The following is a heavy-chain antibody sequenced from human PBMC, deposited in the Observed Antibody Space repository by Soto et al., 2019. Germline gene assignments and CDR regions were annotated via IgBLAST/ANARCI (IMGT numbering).Heavy chain of an antibody. V-gene: IGHV1-3*01. Sequence: ASVKVSCKASGYTFTSYAMHWVRQAPGQRLEWMGWINAGNGNTKYSQKFQGRVTITRDTSASTAYMELSSLRSEDTAVYYCARESPERTYYYYYGMDVWGQGTTVTVSS. CDR3: ARESPERTYYYYYGMDV. J-gene: IGHJ6*02. CDR2: INAGNGNT. CDR1: GYTFTSYA.